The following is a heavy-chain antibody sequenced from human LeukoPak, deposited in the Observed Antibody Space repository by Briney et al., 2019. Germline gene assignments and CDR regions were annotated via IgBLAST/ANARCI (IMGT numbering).Heavy chain of an antibody. J-gene: IGHJ4*02. Sequence: GGSLRLSCAASGFTFSSYWMSWVRQAPGKGLEWVANIKQDGSEKYYVDSVKGRFTISRDNAKNSLYLQMNSLRAEDTAVYYCAREHRYYYDSSGYDYWGQGTLVTVSS. CDR1: GFTFSSYW. D-gene: IGHD3-22*01. CDR3: AREHRYYYDSSGYDY. V-gene: IGHV3-7*01. CDR2: IKQDGSEK.